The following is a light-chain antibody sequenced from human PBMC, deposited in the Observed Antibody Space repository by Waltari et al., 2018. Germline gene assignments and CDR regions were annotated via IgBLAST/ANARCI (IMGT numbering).Light chain of an antibody. CDR3: QQLNSYPWT. CDR1: QGISSY. CDR2: AAS. J-gene: IGKJ1*01. V-gene: IGKV1-9*01. Sequence: IQLTQSPSFLSASVGDRVTIPCRASQGISSYLAWYQQKPGKAPKLLIYAASTLQSGVPSRFSGSGSGTEFTLTISSLQPEDFATYYCQQLNSYPWTFGQGTKVEIK.